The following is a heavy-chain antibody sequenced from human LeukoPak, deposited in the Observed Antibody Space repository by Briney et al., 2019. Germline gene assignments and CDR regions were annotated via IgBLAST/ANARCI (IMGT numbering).Heavy chain of an antibody. CDR2: ITDSGRT. J-gene: IGHJ3*01. CDR1: SGSFSGYY. CDR3: AGVSYGYDALDV. V-gene: IGHV4-34*01. D-gene: IGHD5-12*01. Sequence: SETLSLTCALNSGSFSGYYWAWIRQPPGKGLEWIGEITDSGRTNYSPSLKSRVTISTDTSKNQFSLSLISVTAADTGVYYCAGVSYGYDALDVWGQGTTVTVFS.